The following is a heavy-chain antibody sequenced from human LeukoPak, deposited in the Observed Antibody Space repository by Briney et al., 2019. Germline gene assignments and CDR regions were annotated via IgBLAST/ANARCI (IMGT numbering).Heavy chain of an antibody. V-gene: IGHV4-34*01. CDR1: GGSFSGYY. CDR3: ARVYGGNSKDAFDI. D-gene: IGHD4-17*01. CDR2: INHSGST. Sequence: SETLSLTCAVYGGSFSGYYWSWIRQPLGKGLEWIGEINHSGSTNYNPSLKSRVTISVDTSKNQFSLKLSSVTAADTAVYYCARVYGGNSKDAFDIWGQGTMVTVSS. J-gene: IGHJ3*02.